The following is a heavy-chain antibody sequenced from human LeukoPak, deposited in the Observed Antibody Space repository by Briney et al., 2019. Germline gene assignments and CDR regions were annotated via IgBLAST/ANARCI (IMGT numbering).Heavy chain of an antibody. Sequence: SSETLSLTCAVYGGSFSGYYWSWIRQPPGKGLEWIGEINHSGSTNYNPSLKSRVTISVDTSKNQLSLELSSVTAADTAVYYCARGRYCSGGSCYVDYWGQGTLVTVSS. J-gene: IGHJ4*02. CDR1: GGSFSGYY. V-gene: IGHV4-34*01. D-gene: IGHD2-15*01. CDR2: INHSGST. CDR3: ARGRYCSGGSCYVDY.